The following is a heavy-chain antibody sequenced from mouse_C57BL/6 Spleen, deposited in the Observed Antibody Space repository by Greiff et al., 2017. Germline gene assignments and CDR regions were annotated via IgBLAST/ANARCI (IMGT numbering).Heavy chain of an antibody. J-gene: IGHJ4*01. Sequence: QVQLQQSGAELVKPGASVKLSCKASGYTFTSYWMHWVKQRPGHGLEWIGMIHPNSGSTNYNEKFKSTATLTVDKSSSTAYMQLSSLTSEDSVVYYCARTAYYRDAMDYWGQGTSVTVSS. CDR1: GYTFTSYW. CDR2: IHPNSGST. CDR3: ARTAYYRDAMDY. D-gene: IGHD2-12*01. V-gene: IGHV1-64*01.